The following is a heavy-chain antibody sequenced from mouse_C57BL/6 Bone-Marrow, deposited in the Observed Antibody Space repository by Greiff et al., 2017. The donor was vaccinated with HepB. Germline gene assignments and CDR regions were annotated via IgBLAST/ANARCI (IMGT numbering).Heavy chain of an antibody. V-gene: IGHV1-82*01. CDR1: GYAFSSSW. D-gene: IGHD4-1*02. Sequence: QVQLQQSGPELVKPGASVKISCKASGYAFSSSWMNWVKQRPGKGLEWIGRIYPGDGDTNYNGKFKGKATLTADKSSSTAYMQLSSLTSEDSAVYFCAREPFSTGRRGNFDYWGQGTTLTVSS. CDR2: IYPGDGDT. J-gene: IGHJ2*01. CDR3: AREPFSTGRRGNFDY.